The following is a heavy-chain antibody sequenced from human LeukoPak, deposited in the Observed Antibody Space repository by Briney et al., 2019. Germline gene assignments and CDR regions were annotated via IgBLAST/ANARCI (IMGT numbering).Heavy chain of an antibody. V-gene: IGHV4-4*09. CDR3: ARRMRGYYFDY. J-gene: IGHJ4*02. D-gene: IGHD2-8*01. Sequence: PSETLSLTCAVYGGSFSSYYWSWIRQPPGKGLEWIGYIYTSGSTNYNPSLKSRVTISVDTSKNQFSLKLSSVTAADTAVYYCARRMRGYYFDYWGQGTLVTVSS. CDR1: GGSFSSYY. CDR2: IYTSGST.